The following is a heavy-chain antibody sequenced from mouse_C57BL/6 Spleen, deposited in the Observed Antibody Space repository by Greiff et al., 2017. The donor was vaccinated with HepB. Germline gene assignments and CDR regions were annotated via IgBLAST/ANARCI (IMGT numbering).Heavy chain of an antibody. D-gene: IGHD1-2*01. Sequence: VQLQQSGAELARPGASVKMSCKASGYTFTSYTMHWVKQRPGQGLEWIGYINPSSGYTKYNQKFKDKATVTADKSSSTAYMQLSSLTSEDSAVYYCASPHYSEDYFDYWGQGTTLTVSS. CDR2: INPSSGYT. CDR1: GYTFTSYT. CDR3: ASPHYSEDYFDY. J-gene: IGHJ2*01. V-gene: IGHV1-4*01.